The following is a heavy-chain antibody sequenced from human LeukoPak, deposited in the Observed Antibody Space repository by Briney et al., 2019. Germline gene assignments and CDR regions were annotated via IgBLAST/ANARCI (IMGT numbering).Heavy chain of an antibody. V-gene: IGHV3-30*03. J-gene: IGHJ4*02. CDR3: ARDQFPGYSYAHQPVDY. CDR1: GFTFSSYG. CDR2: ISYDGSNK. D-gene: IGHD5-18*01. Sequence: PGGSLRLSYAASGFTFSSYGMHWVRQAPGKGLEWVAVISYDGSNKYYADSVKGRFTISRDNSKNTLYLQMNSLRAEDTAVYYCARDQFPGYSYAHQPVDYWGQGTLVTVSS.